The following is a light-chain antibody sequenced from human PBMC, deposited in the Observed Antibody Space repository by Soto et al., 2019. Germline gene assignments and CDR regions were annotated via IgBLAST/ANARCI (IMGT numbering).Light chain of an antibody. V-gene: IGKV4-1*01. J-gene: IGKJ2*01. Sequence: DIVMTQSPDSLAVSLGERATINCKSSQSVLYSSNNKNYLAWYQQRPGQPPKLLIYWASTRESGVPDRFSGSGSGTDFKLTITSLQAEDVAVYYCQQYESTPPTFGQGTKLEIK. CDR1: QSVLYSSNNKNY. CDR3: QQYESTPPT. CDR2: WAS.